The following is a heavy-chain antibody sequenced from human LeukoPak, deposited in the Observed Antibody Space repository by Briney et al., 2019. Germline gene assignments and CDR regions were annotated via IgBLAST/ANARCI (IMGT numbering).Heavy chain of an antibody. Sequence: PGRSLRLSCAASGFTFDDYAMHWVRQALGKGLEWVSGISWNSGSIGYADSVKGRFTISRDNAKNSLYLQMNSLRAEDTALYYCAKSWELPGYFDYWGQGTLVTVSS. D-gene: IGHD1-26*01. CDR3: AKSWELPGYFDY. J-gene: IGHJ4*02. CDR1: GFTFDDYA. CDR2: ISWNSGSI. V-gene: IGHV3-9*01.